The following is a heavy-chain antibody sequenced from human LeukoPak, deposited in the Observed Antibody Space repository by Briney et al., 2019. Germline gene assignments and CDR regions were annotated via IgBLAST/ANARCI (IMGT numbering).Heavy chain of an antibody. J-gene: IGHJ4*02. D-gene: IGHD6-13*01. Sequence: GGSLRLSCAASGFTFSSYWMSWVRQAPGKGLEWVANIKQDGSEKYYVDSVKGRFTISRDNAKNSLYLQMNSLRAEDTAVYYCASIGYSRSWADYFDYWGQGTLVTVSS. V-gene: IGHV3-7*01. CDR1: GFTFSSYW. CDR3: ASIGYSRSWADYFDY. CDR2: IKQDGSEK.